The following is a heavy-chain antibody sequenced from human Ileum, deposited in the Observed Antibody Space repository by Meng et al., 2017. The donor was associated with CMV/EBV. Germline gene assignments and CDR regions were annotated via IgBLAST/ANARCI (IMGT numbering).Heavy chain of an antibody. D-gene: IGHD6-6*01. CDR3: ARDFVAGYSMSSTGFDY. CDR2: INPNSGGT. Sequence: QVHLVQSGARVKRPGACVKVACKASEYPFTGYYMQGVRQAPGQGLAWLGWINPNSGGTNYPQKFQGRVTMTRDTSISTAYMELSRLTSHDTAVYYCARDFVAGYSMSSTGFDYWGQGTLVTVSS. V-gene: IGHV1-2*02. CDR1: EYPFTGYY. J-gene: IGHJ4*02.